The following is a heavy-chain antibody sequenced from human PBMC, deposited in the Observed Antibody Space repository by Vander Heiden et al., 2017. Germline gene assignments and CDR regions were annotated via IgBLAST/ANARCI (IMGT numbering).Heavy chain of an antibody. CDR1: GFPFSSYS. CDR2: ISSSSSYI. Sequence: EVQLVESGGGLVKPGGSRRLSWAASGFPFSSYSMNWVRQAPGKGLEWVSSISSSSSYIYYADSVKGRFTISRDNAKNSLYLQMNSLRAEDTAVYYCARDRRNGYTYLYWGQGTLVTVSS. J-gene: IGHJ4*02. D-gene: IGHD5-12*01. V-gene: IGHV3-21*01. CDR3: ARDRRNGYTYLY.